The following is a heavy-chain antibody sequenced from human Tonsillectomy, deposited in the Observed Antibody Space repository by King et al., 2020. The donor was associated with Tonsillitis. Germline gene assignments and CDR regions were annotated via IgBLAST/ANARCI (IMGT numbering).Heavy chain of an antibody. CDR2: IYYSGST. Sequence: VQLQESGPGLVKPSETLSLTCTVSGGSISSYYWSWIRPPPGKGLEWIGYIYYSGSTNYNPSLKSRVTISVDTSKNQFSLKLSSVTAADTAVYYCARDLLYGGQFGYMDVWGKGTTVTVSS. CDR3: ARDLLYGGQFGYMDV. CDR1: GGSISSYY. J-gene: IGHJ6*03. V-gene: IGHV4-59*01. D-gene: IGHD4/OR15-4a*01.